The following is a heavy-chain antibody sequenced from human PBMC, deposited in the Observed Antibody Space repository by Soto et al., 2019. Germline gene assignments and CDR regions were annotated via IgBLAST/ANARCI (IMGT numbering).Heavy chain of an antibody. CDR2: IYYSGST. J-gene: IGHJ5*02. CDR1: GGSISSYY. V-gene: IGHV4-59*01. CDR3: ARGGSGWYYNWFDP. Sequence: PSETLSPTCTVSGGSISSYYWSWIRQPPGKGLEWIGYIYYSGSTNYNPSLKSRVTISVDTSKNQFSLKLSSVTAADTAVYYCARGGSGWYYNWFDPWGQGTLVTVSS. D-gene: IGHD6-19*01.